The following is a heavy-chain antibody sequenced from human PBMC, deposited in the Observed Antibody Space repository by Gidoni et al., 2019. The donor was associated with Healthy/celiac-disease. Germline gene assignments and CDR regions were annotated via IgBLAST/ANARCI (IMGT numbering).Heavy chain of an antibody. V-gene: IGHV5-10-1*03. D-gene: IGHD6-19*01. Sequence: EVQLVQSGAEVKKPGESLRISCKGSGYSFTSYWISWVRQRPGKGLEWMGRIDPSDSYTNYSPSFQGHVTISADKSISTAYLQWSSLKASDTAMYYCARHQIGYSSGWYTDYWGQGTLVTVSS. CDR2: IDPSDSYT. J-gene: IGHJ4*02. CDR1: GYSFTSYW. CDR3: ARHQIGYSSGWYTDY.